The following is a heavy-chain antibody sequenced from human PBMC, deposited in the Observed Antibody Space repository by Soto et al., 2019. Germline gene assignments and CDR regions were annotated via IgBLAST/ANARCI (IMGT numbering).Heavy chain of an antibody. CDR1: GGSISSGGYY. J-gene: IGHJ6*02. D-gene: IGHD2-21*01. CDR3: AASCVGCGGFNYYGMDV. Sequence: QVQLQESGPGLVKLSKTLSLTCTVSGGSISSGGYYWSWIRQHPGKGLEWIGYIYYSGSTYYNPSLKSRVTISVATSKNQFSLKLSSVTAADTAVYYCAASCVGCGGFNYYGMDVWGQGTTVTVSS. CDR2: IYYSGST. V-gene: IGHV4-31*03.